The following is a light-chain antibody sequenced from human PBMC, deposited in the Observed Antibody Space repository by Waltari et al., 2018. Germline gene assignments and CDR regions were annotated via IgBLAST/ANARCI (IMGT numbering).Light chain of an antibody. J-gene: IGLJ7*01. CDR3: QSYDGSLGGAV. CDR1: SSNIGAGYD. V-gene: IGLV1-40*01. Sequence: QSVLTQPPSVSGAPGQRVTISCTGSSSNIGAGYDVPWYQQLPGTAPKLPIYHNNNRPSGVPDRFSGSKSGTSASLAITGLQAEDEADYYCQSYDGSLGGAVFGGGTQLTVL. CDR2: HNN.